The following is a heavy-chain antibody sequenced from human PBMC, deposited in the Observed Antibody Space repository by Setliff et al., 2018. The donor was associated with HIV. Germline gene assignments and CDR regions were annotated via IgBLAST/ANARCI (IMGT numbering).Heavy chain of an antibody. CDR2: IKEDGSEK. CDR3: AKRTGVVPAAIVYYYMDV. V-gene: IGHV3-7*05. CDR1: GFLFHTYW. Sequence: GGSLRLSCAASGFLFHTYWMSWVRQAPGKGLEWVANIKEDGSEKYYVDSVKGRFTISRDNSKNTLYLQMNSLRAEDTAVYYCAKRTGVVPAAIVYYYMDVWGKGTTVTVSS. J-gene: IGHJ6*03. D-gene: IGHD2-2*01.